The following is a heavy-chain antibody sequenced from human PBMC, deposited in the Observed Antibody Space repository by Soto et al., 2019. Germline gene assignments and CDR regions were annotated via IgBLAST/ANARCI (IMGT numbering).Heavy chain of an antibody. CDR1: GGSISSYY. CDR2: IYYSGST. CDR3: ARSVNFDWLLFNWFDP. V-gene: IGHV4-59*01. Sequence: SETLSLTCTVSGGSISSYYWSWIRQPPGKGLEWIGYIYYSGSTNYNPSLKSRVTISVDTSKNRFSLKLSSVTAADTAVYYCARSVNFDWLLFNWFDPWGQGTLVTVSS. J-gene: IGHJ5*02. D-gene: IGHD3-9*01.